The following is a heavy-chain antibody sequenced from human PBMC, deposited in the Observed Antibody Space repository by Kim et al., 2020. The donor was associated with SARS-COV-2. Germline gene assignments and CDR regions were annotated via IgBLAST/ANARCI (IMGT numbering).Heavy chain of an antibody. CDR2: ISAYNGNT. D-gene: IGHD3-9*01. CDR3: AREGIQLLTGYYYYGMDV. CDR1: GYTFTSYG. J-gene: IGHJ6*02. V-gene: IGHV1-18*04. Sequence: ASVKVSCKASGYTFTSYGISWVRQAPGQGLEWMGWISAYNGNTNYAQKLQGRVTMTTDTSTSTAYMELRSLRSDDTAVYYCAREGIQLLTGYYYYGMDVWGQGTTVTVSS.